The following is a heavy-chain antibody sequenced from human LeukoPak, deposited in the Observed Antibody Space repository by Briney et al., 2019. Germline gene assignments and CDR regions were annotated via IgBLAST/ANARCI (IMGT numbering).Heavy chain of an antibody. CDR2: INSDGSST. Sequence: GGSLRLSCAASGFTFSSYWMLWVRQVTGKGLVCVSRINSDGSSTSYADSVKGRFTIYRDNAKITLYVQMNSLRAEDTAVYYCSTGSGHAFDIWGRGTMVTVSS. D-gene: IGHD3-10*01. CDR1: GFTFSSYW. V-gene: IGHV3-74*01. J-gene: IGHJ3*02. CDR3: STGSGHAFDI.